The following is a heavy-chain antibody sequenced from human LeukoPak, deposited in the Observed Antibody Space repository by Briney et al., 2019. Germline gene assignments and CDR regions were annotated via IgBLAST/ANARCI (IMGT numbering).Heavy chain of an antibody. CDR2: IYHGGST. CDR1: GGSISSTNW. V-gene: IGHV4-4*02. CDR3: AMGGGVAAAGAFDV. D-gene: IGHD6-13*01. J-gene: IGHJ3*01. Sequence: SETLSLTCAVSGGSISSTNWWTWVRQPPGKGLEWIGEIYHGGSTNYNPSLRSRVTISLDKSKNQFSVKLNSVTAADTAVYYCAMGGGVAAAGAFDVWGQGTMVTVSS.